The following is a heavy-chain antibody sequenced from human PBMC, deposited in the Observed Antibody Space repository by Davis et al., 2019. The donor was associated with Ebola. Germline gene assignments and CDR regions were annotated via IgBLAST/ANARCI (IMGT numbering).Heavy chain of an antibody. Sequence: GESLKISCAASGFTFSSYSMNWVRQAPGKGLEWVSSISSSSSYIYYADSVKGRFTISRDNAKNSLYLQMTSLRAEDTAVYYCARLVGCTGGVCSVYFDYWGQGTLVTVSS. J-gene: IGHJ4*02. D-gene: IGHD2-8*02. V-gene: IGHV3-21*01. CDR1: GFTFSSYS. CDR2: ISSSSSYI. CDR3: ARLVGCTGGVCSVYFDY.